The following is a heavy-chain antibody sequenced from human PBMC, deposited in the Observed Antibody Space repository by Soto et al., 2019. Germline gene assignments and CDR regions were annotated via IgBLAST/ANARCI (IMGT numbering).Heavy chain of an antibody. V-gene: IGHV3-48*01. Sequence: GGALRLSCAASGVTFSSYSMNWVRQAPGKGLEWVSYISSSSTIYYADSVKGRFTISRDNAKNSLYPQMNSLRAEDTAVYYCARIKQLAFDYWGQGTLVTVSS. D-gene: IGHD6-6*01. CDR2: ISSSSTI. CDR3: ARIKQLAFDY. J-gene: IGHJ4*02. CDR1: GVTFSSYS.